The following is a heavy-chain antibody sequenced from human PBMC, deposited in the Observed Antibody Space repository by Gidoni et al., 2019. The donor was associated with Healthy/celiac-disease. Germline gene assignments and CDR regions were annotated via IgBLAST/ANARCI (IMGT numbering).Heavy chain of an antibody. J-gene: IGHJ4*02. CDR3: ARGGWHPLGY. Sequence: QVQLQQWGAGRLKPSETLSLTCAVYGGSFSGYYWSWIRQPPGKGLEWIGEINHSGSTNYNPSLTSRVTISVDTSKNQFSLKLSSVTAADTAVYYCARGGWHPLGYWGQGTLVTVSS. V-gene: IGHV4-34*01. CDR1: GGSFSGYY. CDR2: INHSGST. D-gene: IGHD7-27*01.